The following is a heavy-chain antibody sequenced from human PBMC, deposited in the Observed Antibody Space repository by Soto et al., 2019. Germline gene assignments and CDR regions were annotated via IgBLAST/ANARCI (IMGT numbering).Heavy chain of an antibody. V-gene: IGHV4-34*01. CDR1: GGSFPGYY. Sequence: SETLSLTCAVYGGSFPGYYWSWIRQPPGKGLEWIGEINHSGSTNYNPSLKSRVTISVDTSKNQFSLKLSSVTAADTAVYYCARGLKLITYYYYGMDVWGQGTTVT. J-gene: IGHJ6*02. CDR2: INHSGST. D-gene: IGHD2-15*01. CDR3: ARGLKLITYYYYGMDV.